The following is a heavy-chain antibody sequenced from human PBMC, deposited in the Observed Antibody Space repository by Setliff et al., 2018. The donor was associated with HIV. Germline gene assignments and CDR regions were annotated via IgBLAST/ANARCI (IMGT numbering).Heavy chain of an antibody. J-gene: IGHJ4*02. CDR3: ARSGLTYYYDSSGYWD. V-gene: IGHV4-39*01. D-gene: IGHD3-22*01. CDR1: GGSISSSSYY. Sequence: NPSETLSLTCTVSGGSISSSSYYWGWIRQPPGKGLEWIASIYYSGNTYHNPSLKSRVTISVDTSKNQFSLKLSSVTAADTAVYYCARSGLTYYYDSSGYWDWGQGTQVTVSS. CDR2: IYYSGNT.